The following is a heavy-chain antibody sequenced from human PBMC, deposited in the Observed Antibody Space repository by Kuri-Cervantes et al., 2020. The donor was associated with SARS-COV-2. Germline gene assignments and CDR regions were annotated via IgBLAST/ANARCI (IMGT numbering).Heavy chain of an antibody. V-gene: IGHV3-53*01. D-gene: IGHD2-21*01. CDR2: IYSGGST. CDR1: GFTFSSYD. Sequence: GGSLRLSCAACGFTFSSYDMHWVRQATGKGLEWVSVIYSGGSTYYADSVKGRFTISRDNSKNTLYLQMNSLRAEDTAVYYCTRAGTRGKKDCGGDCPMWFDPWGQGTLVTVSS. J-gene: IGHJ5*02. CDR3: TRAGTRGKKDCGGDCPMWFDP.